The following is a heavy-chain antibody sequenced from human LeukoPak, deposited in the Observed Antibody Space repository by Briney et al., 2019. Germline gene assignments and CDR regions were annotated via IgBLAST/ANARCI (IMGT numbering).Heavy chain of an antibody. J-gene: IGHJ4*02. CDR3: ARGLYCTNGVCYKVDY. Sequence: GGSLRLSCAASGFTFSSYSMNWVRQAPGKGLEWVSSISSSSSYIYYADSVKGRFTISRDNAKNSLYLQMNSLRAEDTAVYYCARGLYCTNGVCYKVDYWGQGTLVTVSS. V-gene: IGHV3-21*01. D-gene: IGHD2-8*01. CDR2: ISSSSSYI. CDR1: GFTFSSYS.